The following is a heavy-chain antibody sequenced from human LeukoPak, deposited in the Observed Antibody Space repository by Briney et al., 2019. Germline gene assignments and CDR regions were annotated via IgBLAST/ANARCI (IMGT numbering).Heavy chain of an antibody. Sequence: GGSLRLSCEASGFTLSDFWMSWVRQAPGKGLDWVANIDLDGGVKHYVDSVKGRFTISRDNAKNSLYLQMTSLRADDTGVYYCATSDDSAGTSWGQGTLVTVSS. CDR3: ATSDDSAGTS. CDR1: GFTLSDFW. J-gene: IGHJ5*02. V-gene: IGHV3-7*01. D-gene: IGHD3-3*01. CDR2: IDLDGGVK.